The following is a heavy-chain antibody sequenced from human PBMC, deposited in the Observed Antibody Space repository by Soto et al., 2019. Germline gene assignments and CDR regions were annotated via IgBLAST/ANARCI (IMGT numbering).Heavy chain of an antibody. Sequence: SETLSLTCTVSGGSISSYYWSWIRQPPGKGLEWIGYIYYSGSTNYNPSLKSRVTISVDASKDQFSLKLSSVTAADTAVCYCARHVFNKGYLGAAADTTHFDYSGQGTLVTVSS. V-gene: IGHV4-59*08. CDR1: GGSISSYY. D-gene: IGHD2-15*01. CDR3: ARHVFNKGYLGAAADTTHFDY. CDR2: IYYSGST. J-gene: IGHJ4*02.